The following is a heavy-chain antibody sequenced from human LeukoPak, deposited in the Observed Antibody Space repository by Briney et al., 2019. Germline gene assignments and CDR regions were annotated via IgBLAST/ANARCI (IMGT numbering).Heavy chain of an antibody. CDR2: ISAYNGNT. CDR3: ARDSPDGSGTYYNDSPDY. J-gene: IGHJ4*02. Sequence: ASVKVSCKASGYTFSSYGISWVRQAPGQGLEWMGWISAYNGNTNYRQKLQGRVTMTTDTSRSTAYMDLRSLRSDDRAIYYCARDSPDGSGTYYNDSPDYWGQGTLVTVSS. D-gene: IGHD3-10*01. CDR1: GYTFSSYG. V-gene: IGHV1-18*01.